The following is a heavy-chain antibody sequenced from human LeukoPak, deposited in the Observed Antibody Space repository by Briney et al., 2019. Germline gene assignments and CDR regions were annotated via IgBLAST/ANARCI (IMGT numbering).Heavy chain of an antibody. V-gene: IGHV4-31*03. Sequence: SQTLSLTCTVSAGSLSSGGYYWSWIRQHPGKGLEWIGYIYYSGSTYYNPSLKSRVTISVDTSKNQFSLKLSSVTAPDTAVYYGARDGGGDAFDIWGQGTMVTVSS. D-gene: IGHD3-16*01. CDR3: ARDGGGDAFDI. J-gene: IGHJ3*02. CDR1: AGSLSSGGYY. CDR2: IYYSGST.